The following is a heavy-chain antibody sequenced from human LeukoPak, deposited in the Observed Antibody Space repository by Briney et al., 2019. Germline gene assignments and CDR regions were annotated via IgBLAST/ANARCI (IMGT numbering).Heavy chain of an antibody. CDR1: GGSISSSSYY. CDR2: IYYSGST. J-gene: IGHJ4*02. D-gene: IGHD3-22*01. V-gene: IGHV4-39*07. Sequence: SETLSLTCTVSGGSISSSSYYWGWIRQPPGKGLEWIGSIYYSGSTYYNPSLKSRVTISVDTSKNQFSLKLSSVTAADTAVYYCAREGIVVVLLDYWGQGTLVTVSS. CDR3: AREGIVVVLLDY.